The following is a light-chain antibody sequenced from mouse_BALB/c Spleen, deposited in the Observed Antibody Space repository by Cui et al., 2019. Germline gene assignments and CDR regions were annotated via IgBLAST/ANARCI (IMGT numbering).Light chain of an antibody. CDR2: STS. CDR1: SSVSY. Sequence: QIVLTQSPAIMSASLGEEITLTCSASSSVSYMTWYQPKSGTSPKLLIYSTSNLASGVPSRFSGSGSGTFYSLTISSVEAEDAADYYCHQWSSYPTFGAGTKLELK. V-gene: IGKV4-80*01. CDR3: HQWSSYPT. J-gene: IGKJ5*01.